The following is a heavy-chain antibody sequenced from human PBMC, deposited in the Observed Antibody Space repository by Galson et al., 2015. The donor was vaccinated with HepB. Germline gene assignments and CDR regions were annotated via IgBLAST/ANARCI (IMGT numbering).Heavy chain of an antibody. Sequence: CAASGFTFSSYWMQWVRQAPGKGLEWVSRINSDGSSTSYADSVKGRFTFSRDNAKNTLYLQMNSLRAEDTALYYCARDPENRTWYFDLWGRGTLVTVSS. J-gene: IGHJ2*01. CDR1: GFTFSSYW. D-gene: IGHD2/OR15-2a*01. V-gene: IGHV3-74*01. CDR3: ARDPENRTWYFDL. CDR2: INSDGSST.